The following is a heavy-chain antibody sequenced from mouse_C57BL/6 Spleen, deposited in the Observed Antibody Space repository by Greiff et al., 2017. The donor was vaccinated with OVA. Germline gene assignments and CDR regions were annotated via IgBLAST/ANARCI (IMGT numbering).Heavy chain of an antibody. J-gene: IGHJ1*03. Sequence: QVQLQQPGAELVMPGASVKLSCKASGYTFTSYWMHWVKQRPGQGLEWIGEIDPSDSYTNYNQKFKGKSTLTVDKSSSTAYMQLSSLTSEDSAVYYCARGYDWYFDVWGTGTTVTVSS. V-gene: IGHV1-69*01. CDR1: GYTFTSYW. CDR2: IDPSDSYT. CDR3: ARGYDWYFDV. D-gene: IGHD2-2*01.